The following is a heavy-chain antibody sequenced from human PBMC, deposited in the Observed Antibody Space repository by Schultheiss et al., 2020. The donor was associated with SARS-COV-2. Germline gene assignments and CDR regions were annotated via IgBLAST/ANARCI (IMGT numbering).Heavy chain of an antibody. CDR1: GFTFSDYY. D-gene: IGHD6-13*01. Sequence: GGSLRLSCAASGFTFSDYYMSWIRQAPGKGLEWVSSISSSSSYIYYADSVKGRFTISRDNAKNSLYLQMNSLKTEDTAVYYCTTSHGSSWYYYGMDVWGQGTTVTVSS. J-gene: IGHJ6*02. CDR3: TTSHGSSWYYYGMDV. V-gene: IGHV3-11*03. CDR2: ISSSSSYI.